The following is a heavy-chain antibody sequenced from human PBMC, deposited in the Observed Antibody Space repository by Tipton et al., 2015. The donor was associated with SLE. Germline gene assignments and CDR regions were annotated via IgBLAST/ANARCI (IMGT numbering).Heavy chain of an antibody. CDR1: GGSISSHY. Sequence: GSLRLSCTVSGGSISSHYWSWIRQPPGKGLEWIGYIYYSGSTNYNPSLKSRVTISVDTSKNQFSLKLSSVTAADTAVYYCARRRGSYYGLDYWGQGTLVTVSS. CDR2: IYYSGST. V-gene: IGHV4-59*11. CDR3: ARRRGSYYGLDY. D-gene: IGHD1-26*01. J-gene: IGHJ4*02.